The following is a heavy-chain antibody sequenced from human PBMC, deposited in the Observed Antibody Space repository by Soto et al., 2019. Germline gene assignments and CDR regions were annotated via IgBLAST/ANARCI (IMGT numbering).Heavy chain of an antibody. J-gene: IGHJ6*02. D-gene: IGHD2-15*01. CDR3: TTDFVRYCSGGSCYFYYYGMDV. Sequence: GGSLRLSCAASGFTFSNAWMNWVRQAPGKGLEWVGRIKSKTDGGTTDYAAPVKGRFTISRDDSKNTLYLQMKRLKTEDTAVYYCTTDFVRYCSGGSCYFYYYGMDVWGQGTTVTVSS. CDR1: GFTFSNAW. CDR2: IKSKTDGGTT. V-gene: IGHV3-15*07.